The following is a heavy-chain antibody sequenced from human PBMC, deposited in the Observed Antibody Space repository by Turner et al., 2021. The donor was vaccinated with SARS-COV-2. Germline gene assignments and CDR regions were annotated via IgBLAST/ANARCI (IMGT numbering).Heavy chain of an antibody. CDR1: GFTFTNHW. CDR2: ISQDGSQK. J-gene: IGHJ4*02. Sequence: EVQLVESGGGLVQPGGSLRLSGAASGFTFTNHWIGWVRQAPGEGLEWVAIISQDGSQKNYVDSLRGRFTISRDNAKQSLYLQMNSLRADDTAVYYCARDSGYYRFDFWGQGTLVTVSS. CDR3: ARDSGYYRFDF. D-gene: IGHD3-22*01. V-gene: IGHV3-7*03.